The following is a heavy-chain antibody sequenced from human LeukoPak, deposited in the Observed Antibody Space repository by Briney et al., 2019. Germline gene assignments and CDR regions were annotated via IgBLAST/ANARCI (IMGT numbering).Heavy chain of an antibody. D-gene: IGHD2-2*01. Sequence: SETLSLTCDVSGVSFSTYYWSWIRQSPEKGLEWIGEVNHSGYTNYNPSLKGRVTISVDPSKNQLSLKLSSVPAPDTAVYYSARQLHGSDYWGQGTLVTVSS. CDR1: GVSFSTYY. CDR2: VNHSGYT. CDR3: ARQLHGSDY. V-gene: IGHV4-34*01. J-gene: IGHJ4*02.